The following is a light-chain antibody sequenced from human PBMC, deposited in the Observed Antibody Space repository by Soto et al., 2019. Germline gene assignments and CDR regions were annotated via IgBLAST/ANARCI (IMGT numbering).Light chain of an antibody. Sequence: EIVLTQSPGTLSLSPGDRATLSCRASQSVTGSYLAWYQQKPGQAPRLLIFGASSRATGIPDRFSGGGSGTDFTLTISRLEPEDFAVYYCQQFSSYPLTFGGGTKVDIK. CDR2: GAS. J-gene: IGKJ4*01. CDR3: QQFSSYPLT. V-gene: IGKV3-20*01. CDR1: QSVTGSY.